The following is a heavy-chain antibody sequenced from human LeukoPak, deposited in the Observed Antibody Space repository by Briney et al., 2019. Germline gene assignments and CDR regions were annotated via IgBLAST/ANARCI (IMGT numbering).Heavy chain of an antibody. CDR1: GFTFSSYW. CDR3: AREQGGGDSIGYSINVDY. CDR2: IKQDGSEK. Sequence: PGGSLRLSRAASGFTFSSYWMSWVRQAPGKGLEWVANIKQDGSEKYYVDSVKGRFTISRDNAKNSLYLQMNSLRAEDTAVYYCAREQGGGDSIGYSINVDYWGQGTLVTVSS. V-gene: IGHV3-7*01. J-gene: IGHJ4*02. D-gene: IGHD3-22*01.